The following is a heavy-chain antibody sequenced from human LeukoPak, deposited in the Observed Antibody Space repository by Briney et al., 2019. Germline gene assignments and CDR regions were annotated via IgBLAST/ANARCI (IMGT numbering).Heavy chain of an antibody. CDR2: IWYDGSNK. Sequence: SGGSLRLSCAASGFTFSSYGMHWVRQAPGKGLEWVAVIWYDGSNKYYADSAKGRFTISRDNSKNTLYLQMNSLRAEDTAVYYCAKDTDVDTAMVFDYWGQGTLVTVSS. CDR3: AKDTDVDTAMVFDY. CDR1: GFTFSSYG. J-gene: IGHJ4*02. V-gene: IGHV3-33*06. D-gene: IGHD5-18*01.